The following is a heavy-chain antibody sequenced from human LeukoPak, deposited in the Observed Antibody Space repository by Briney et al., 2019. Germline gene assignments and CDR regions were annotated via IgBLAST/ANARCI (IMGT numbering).Heavy chain of an antibody. D-gene: IGHD3-16*01. J-gene: IGHJ4*02. Sequence: GGSLRLSCAASGFTVRNNYMSWVRQAPGKGLECVSFIYTGGTTYYADSVKGRFTISRDNSKSTLYLQMNSLRAEDTAVYYCARDGGGAFDYWGQGTLVIVSS. V-gene: IGHV3-53*01. CDR3: ARDGGGAFDY. CDR1: GFTVRNNY. CDR2: IYTGGTT.